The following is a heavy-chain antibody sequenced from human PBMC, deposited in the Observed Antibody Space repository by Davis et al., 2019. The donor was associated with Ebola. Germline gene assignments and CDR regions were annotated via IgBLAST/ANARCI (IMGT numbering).Heavy chain of an antibody. V-gene: IGHV3-21*04. CDR2: ISSSSSYI. J-gene: IGHJ6*02. CDR1: GFTFSSYS. D-gene: IGHD5-18*01. Sequence: GESLKISCAASGFTFSSYSMNWVRQAPGKGLEWVSSISSSSSYIYYADSVKGRFTISRDNAKNSLYLQMNSLRAEDTAVYYCARLPTYSYGYLLYYYYGMDVWGQGTTVTVSS. CDR3: ARLPTYSYGYLLYYYYGMDV.